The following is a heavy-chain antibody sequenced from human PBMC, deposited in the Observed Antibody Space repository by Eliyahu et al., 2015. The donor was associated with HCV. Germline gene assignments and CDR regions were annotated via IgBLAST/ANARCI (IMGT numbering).Heavy chain of an antibody. CDR1: GFSLSPSGMR. CDR2: IDWDDDK. V-gene: IGHV2-70*04. Sequence: QVTLKESGPALVKPTQTLTLTCTFSGFSLSPSGMRVNWIRQPPGKALEWLARIDWDDDKFYSTSLKTRLTISKDTSKNQVVLTMTNMDPVDTGTYYCARIGQQLGAYAFDIWGQGTMVTVSS. CDR3: ARIGQQLGAYAFDI. D-gene: IGHD6-13*01. J-gene: IGHJ3*02.